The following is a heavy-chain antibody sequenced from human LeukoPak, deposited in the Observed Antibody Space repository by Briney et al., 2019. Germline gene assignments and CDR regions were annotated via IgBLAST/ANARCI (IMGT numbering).Heavy chain of an antibody. Sequence: PGGSLRLSCAASGFTFSSYGMHWVRQAPGKGLEWVAVIWYDGSNKYYADSVKGRFTISGDNSKNTLYLQMNGLRAEDTAVYYCSRPRGCSDGGCDNFDYWGQGTLVTVSS. CDR3: SRPRGCSDGGCDNFDY. CDR2: IWYDGSNK. CDR1: GFTFSSYG. J-gene: IGHJ4*02. V-gene: IGHV3-33*01. D-gene: IGHD2-15*01.